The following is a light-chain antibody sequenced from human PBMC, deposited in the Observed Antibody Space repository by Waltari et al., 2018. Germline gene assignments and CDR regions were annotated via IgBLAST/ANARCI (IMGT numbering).Light chain of an antibody. CDR2: HAS. V-gene: IGKV3-15*01. CDR1: ESIATN. Sequence: EIVLTQSPVTLYVSPGETATLSCRASESIATNLAWYQHRPGQAPRLLIFHASTRATGIPAKFTGSGSGTEFTLTISSLQSEDFAVYYCQQYNNWPPSTFSQGTKVEI. CDR3: QQYNNWPPST. J-gene: IGKJ1*01.